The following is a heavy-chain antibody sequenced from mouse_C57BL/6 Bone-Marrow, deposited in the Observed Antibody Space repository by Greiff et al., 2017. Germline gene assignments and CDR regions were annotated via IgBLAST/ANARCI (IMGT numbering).Heavy chain of an antibody. CDR3: ARRLFITTVAYWYFDV. CDR1: GYTFTSYW. CDR2: IDPNSGGT. J-gene: IGHJ1*03. V-gene: IGHV1-62-3*01. Sequence: QVQLQQPGAELVKPGASVKLSCQASGYTFTSYWMHWVKQRPGRGLEWIGRIDPNSGGTKYNEKFKSKATLTVDKASSKAYMQLSSLTSEDSAVYYCARRLFITTVAYWYFDVWGKGTTVTVSS. D-gene: IGHD1-1*01.